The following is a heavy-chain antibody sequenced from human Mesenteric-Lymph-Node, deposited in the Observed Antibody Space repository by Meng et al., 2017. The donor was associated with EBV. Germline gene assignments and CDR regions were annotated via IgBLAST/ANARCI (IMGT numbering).Heavy chain of an antibody. J-gene: IGHJ4*02. V-gene: IGHV4-39*07. D-gene: IGHD6-19*01. CDR3: VREYSSGCPVGY. Sequence: LQLQDSGPGLVKPSATLSLPCAAPGGSISRSTNYWGWIRQPPGKGLEWIGTIYNSGKSYYNPSLKGRVTMSVDTSKNQFSLNLSSVTAADTAVYYCVREYSSGCPVGYWGQGTLVTVSS. CDR2: IYNSGKS. CDR1: GGSISRSTNY.